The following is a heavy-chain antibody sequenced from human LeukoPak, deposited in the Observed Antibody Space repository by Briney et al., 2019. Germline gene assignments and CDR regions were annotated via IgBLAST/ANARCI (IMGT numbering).Heavy chain of an antibody. CDR1: GFTFSSYA. Sequence: SGGSLRLSCAASGFTFSSYAMSWVRQAPGKGLEWVSAISGSGGITYCADSVKGRFTISRDNSKNTLYLQMNSLRAEDTAVYYCAKAGSASTVLGPNWFDPWGQGTLVTVSS. V-gene: IGHV3-23*01. CDR3: AKAGSASTVLGPNWFDP. J-gene: IGHJ5*02. D-gene: IGHD2-8*02. CDR2: ISGSGGIT.